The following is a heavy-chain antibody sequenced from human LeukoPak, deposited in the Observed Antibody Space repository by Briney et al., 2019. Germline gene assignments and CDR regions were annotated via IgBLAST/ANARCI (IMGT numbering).Heavy chain of an antibody. CDR3: ARGAITMVRGVVITDFFDY. Sequence: SQTLSLTCTVFGVSISSGDYYWSWIRQPPGKGLEWIGYIYYSGSTYYNPSLKSRITISVDTSKNQFSLKLSSVTAADTAVYYCARGAITMVRGVVITDFFDYWGQGTLVTVSS. CDR1: GVSISSGDYY. V-gene: IGHV4-30-4*01. CDR2: IYYSGST. J-gene: IGHJ4*02. D-gene: IGHD3-10*01.